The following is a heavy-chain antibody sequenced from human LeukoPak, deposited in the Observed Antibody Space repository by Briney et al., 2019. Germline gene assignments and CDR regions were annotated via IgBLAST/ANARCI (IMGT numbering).Heavy chain of an antibody. CDR1: GLTFDDYG. CDR3: ARSYAQYCSTASCSHCDH. D-gene: IGHD2-2*01. J-gene: IGHJ4*02. CDR2: INWNRGST. Sequence: GGSLRLSCAASGLTFDDYGMAWVRQAPGKGLEWVSGINWNRGSTGYADSVKGRFTISRDNAKNSLYLQMNSLRAEDSAFYYCARSYAQYCSTASCSHCDHWGQGTLVTVSS. V-gene: IGHV3-20*04.